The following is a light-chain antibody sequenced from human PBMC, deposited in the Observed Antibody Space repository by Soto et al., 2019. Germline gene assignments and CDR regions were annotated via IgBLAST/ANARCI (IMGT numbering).Light chain of an antibody. CDR2: EVS. V-gene: IGLV2-8*01. Sequence: QSALTQPPSAPGSPGQSVTISCTGTSSDVGAYNYVSWYQQYPGKAPKLMIYEVSKRPSGVPDRFSGSKSGKTASLTVSGLQPEDDADYYCTSYAGSNIWVFGGGTKLTVL. CDR1: SSDVGAYNY. J-gene: IGLJ3*02. CDR3: TSYAGSNIWV.